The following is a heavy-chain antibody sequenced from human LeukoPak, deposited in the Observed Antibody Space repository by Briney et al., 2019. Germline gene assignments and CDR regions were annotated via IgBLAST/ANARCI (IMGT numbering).Heavy chain of an antibody. Sequence: GGSLRLSCAASGFIFTNAWMNWVRQAPGKGLEGVGRIKRRSDGGTADYAAPVQGRSTISRDDSANMLYLQVNSLKTEDTAVYYCTTSLADFWSGPLFNYWGQGTLVAVSS. CDR2: IKRRSDGGTA. J-gene: IGHJ4*02. V-gene: IGHV3-15*01. CDR3: TTSLADFWSGPLFNY. CDR1: GFIFTNAW. D-gene: IGHD3-3*01.